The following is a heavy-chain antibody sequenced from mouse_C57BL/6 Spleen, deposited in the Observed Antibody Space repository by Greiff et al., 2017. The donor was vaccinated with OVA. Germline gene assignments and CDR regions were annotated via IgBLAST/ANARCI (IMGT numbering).Heavy chain of an antibody. D-gene: IGHD1-1*01. J-gene: IGHJ2*01. V-gene: IGHV1-59*01. CDR3: ARDSPITTVVARDY. CDR1: GYTFTSYW. CDR2: IDPSDSYT. Sequence: QVQLQQPGAELVRPGTSVKLSCKASGYTFTSYWMHWVKQRPGQGLEWIGVIDPSDSYTNYNQKFKGKATLTVDTSSSTAYMQLSSLTSEDSAVYYCARDSPITTVVARDYWGQGTTLTVSS.